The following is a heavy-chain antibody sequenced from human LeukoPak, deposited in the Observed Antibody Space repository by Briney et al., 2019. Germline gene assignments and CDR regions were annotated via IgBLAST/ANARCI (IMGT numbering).Heavy chain of an antibody. J-gene: IGHJ4*02. CDR1: GYTFTSYA. Sequence: GASVKVSCKASGYTFTSYAMNWVRQAPGQGLEWMGWINTNTGNPTYAQGFTGRFVFSLDTSVSTAYLQISSLKAEDTAVYYCARVHPATVTTPPFDYWGQGTLVTVSS. CDR3: ARVHPATVTTPPFDY. V-gene: IGHV7-4-1*02. CDR2: INTNTGNP. D-gene: IGHD4-17*01.